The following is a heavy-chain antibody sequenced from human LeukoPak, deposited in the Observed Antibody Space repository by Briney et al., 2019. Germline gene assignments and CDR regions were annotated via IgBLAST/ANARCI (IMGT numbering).Heavy chain of an antibody. D-gene: IGHD1-7*01. V-gene: IGHV3-23*01. J-gene: IGHJ4*02. Sequence: GGSLRLSRAASGFTFSSYAMSWVRQAPGKGLEWVPAISGSGGSTYYADSVKGRFTISRDNSKNTLYLQMNSLRAEDTAVYYCAKDLGTGTTHFDYWGQGTLVTVSS. CDR3: AKDLGTGTTHFDY. CDR1: GFTFSSYA. CDR2: ISGSGGST.